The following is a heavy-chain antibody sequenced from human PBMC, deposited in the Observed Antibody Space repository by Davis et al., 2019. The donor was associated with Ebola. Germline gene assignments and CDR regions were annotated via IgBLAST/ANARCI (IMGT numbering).Heavy chain of an antibody. D-gene: IGHD3-16*01. Sequence: PGGSLRLSCTDSVITFSSYAMTWVRQAPGKGLEWVSAISGSGGSTYYADSVKGRFTISSDNSKNTLYLQMNSLRAEDTAVYYCARDRPLDFFFGDYYGMDVWGQGTTVTVSS. CDR3: ARDRPLDFFFGDYYGMDV. CDR2: ISGSGGST. V-gene: IGHV3-23*01. CDR1: VITFSSYA. J-gene: IGHJ6*02.